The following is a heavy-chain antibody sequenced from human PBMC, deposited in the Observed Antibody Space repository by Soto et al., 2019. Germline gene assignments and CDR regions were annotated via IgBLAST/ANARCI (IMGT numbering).Heavy chain of an antibody. Sequence: SETLSLTCTVSGDSITSSTYYWGRIRQPLGKGLEWIGSIYYSGSTYYNPSLNSRVTISVDTSRIHFSLKLISVTAADTAVYYCARQSYDTSDYFAYWGQGTLVTVSS. CDR3: ARQSYDTSDYFAY. V-gene: IGHV4-39*01. J-gene: IGHJ4*02. CDR1: GDSITSSTYY. D-gene: IGHD3-22*01. CDR2: IYYSGST.